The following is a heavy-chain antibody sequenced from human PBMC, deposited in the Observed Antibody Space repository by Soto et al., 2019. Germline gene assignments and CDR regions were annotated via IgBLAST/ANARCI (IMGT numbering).Heavy chain of an antibody. CDR2: ISHDGSHK. V-gene: IGHV3-30*04. D-gene: IGHD3-9*01. J-gene: IGHJ3*01. CDR3: AGGPPPAILPGYYRWGDAFDV. CDR1: GFTFKKYA. Sequence: QLVESGGGMVRPGRSLRLSCAASGFTFKKYAIHWVRQAPGKGLEWVAVISHDGSHKYYADSVKGRVTISRDNSRNTLSLQINSLRPGDTALYYWAGGPPPAILPGYYRWGDAFDVWGQGTMVTVS.